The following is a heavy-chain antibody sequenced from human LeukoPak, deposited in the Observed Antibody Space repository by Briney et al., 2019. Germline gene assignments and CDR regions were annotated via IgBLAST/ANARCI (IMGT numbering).Heavy chain of an antibody. Sequence: GGSLRLSCAASGFTFSSYWMHWVRQAPGKGLEWVSVIYSGGSTHYADSVEGRITISRDNSKNTLFLQMNNLRAEDTAVYYCARGGSYPNDPFDIWGQGARVTVTS. CDR1: GFTFSSYW. D-gene: IGHD1-26*01. CDR2: IYSGGST. CDR3: ARGGSYPNDPFDI. J-gene: IGHJ3*02. V-gene: IGHV3-53*01.